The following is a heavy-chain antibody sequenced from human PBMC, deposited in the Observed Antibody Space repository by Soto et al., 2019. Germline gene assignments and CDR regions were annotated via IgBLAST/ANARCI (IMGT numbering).Heavy chain of an antibody. CDR2: ISSSSSTI. CDR3: ASPTYYYDSSGPPAY. V-gene: IGHV3-48*01. CDR1: GFTFSSYT. J-gene: IGHJ4*02. Sequence: GGSLRLSCAASGFTFSSYTMNWVRQAPGKGLEWVSYISSSSSTIFYTDSVKGRFTVSRDNAKNSLYLQMNSLRAEDTAVYYCASPTYYYDSSGPPAYWGQGTLVTVPS. D-gene: IGHD3-22*01.